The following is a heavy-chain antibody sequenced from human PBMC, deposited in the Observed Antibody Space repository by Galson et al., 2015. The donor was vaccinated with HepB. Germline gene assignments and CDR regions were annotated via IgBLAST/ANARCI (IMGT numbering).Heavy chain of an antibody. CDR1: GGSISSSY. Sequence: SETLSLTCTVSGGSISSSYWSWIRQPPGKGLEWIGYIYYSGSTNYNPSLKSRVTISVDTSKNQFSLKLSSVTAADTAVYYCARYSGSYYYYYGMDVWGQGTTVTVSS. D-gene: IGHD1-26*01. V-gene: IGHV4-59*01. J-gene: IGHJ6*02. CDR3: ARYSGSYYYYYGMDV. CDR2: IYYSGST.